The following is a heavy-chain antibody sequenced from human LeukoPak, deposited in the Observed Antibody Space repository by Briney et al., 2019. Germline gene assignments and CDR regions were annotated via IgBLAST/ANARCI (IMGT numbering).Heavy chain of an antibody. J-gene: IGHJ6*02. CDR3: ARDSRYCSSTSCPDYYYGMDV. V-gene: IGHV4-31*03. CDR2: IYYSGST. D-gene: IGHD2-2*01. Sequence: PSEPLSLTCTVSGGSISSGGYYWSWIRQHPGKGLEWIGYIYYSGSTYYNPSLKSRVTISVDTSKNQFSLKLSSVTAADTAVYYCARDSRYCSSTSCPDYYYGMDVWGQGTTVTVSS. CDR1: GGSISSGGYY.